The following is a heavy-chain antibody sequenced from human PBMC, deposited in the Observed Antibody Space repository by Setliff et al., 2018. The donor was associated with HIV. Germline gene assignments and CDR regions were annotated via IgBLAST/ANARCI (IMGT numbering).Heavy chain of an antibody. CDR3: VTSSSWSSRLNF. D-gene: IGHD2-2*01. CDR2: TSHSGKT. V-gene: IGHV4-34*01. Sequence: PSETLSLTCAVYGGPLSGHYWSWTRQPPRQGLEWIGETSHSGKTNYNPSLKSRVTISVDTSKNQFSLKLTSVTAADTAVYYCVTSSSWSSRLNFWGPGMLVTVSS. CDR1: GGPLSGHY. J-gene: IGHJ4*02.